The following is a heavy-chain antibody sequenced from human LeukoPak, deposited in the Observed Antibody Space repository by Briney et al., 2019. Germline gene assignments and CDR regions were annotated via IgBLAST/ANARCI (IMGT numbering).Heavy chain of an antibody. CDR3: ARSRDSNTQSDY. V-gene: IGHV1-69*13. J-gene: IGHJ4*02. CDR2: IIPIFGTA. D-gene: IGHD2-2*02. CDR1: GGTFSSYA. Sequence: PVKVSCKASGGTFSSYAISWVRQAPGQGLEWMGGIIPIFGTANYAQKFQGRVTITADESTSTAYMELSSLRSEDTAVYYCARSRDSNTQSDYWGQGTLVTVSS.